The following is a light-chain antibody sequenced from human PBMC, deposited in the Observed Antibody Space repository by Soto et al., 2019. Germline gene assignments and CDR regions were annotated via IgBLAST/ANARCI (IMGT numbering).Light chain of an antibody. CDR2: GAS. CDR1: QSVSSN. Sequence: EIAITLSPATISPSPAARPTLSCTASQSVSSNLAWYQQKPGQAPRLLIYGASNRATGIPDRFSGSGSGTDFTLTISRLEPEDFAVYYCQQYNTSPRTFGQGTKVDIK. CDR3: QQYNTSPRT. V-gene: IGKV3D-15*01. J-gene: IGKJ1*01.